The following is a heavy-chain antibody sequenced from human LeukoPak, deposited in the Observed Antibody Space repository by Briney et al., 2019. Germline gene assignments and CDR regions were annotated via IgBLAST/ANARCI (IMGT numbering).Heavy chain of an antibody. Sequence: GGSLRLSCAASGFTFSSYEMNWVRQAPGKGLEWVSYISSSGSTIYYADSVKGRFTISRDNAKNSLYLQMNSLRAEDTAVYYCARGDDFWGSPADYWGQGTLVTVSS. V-gene: IGHV3-48*03. D-gene: IGHD3-3*01. CDR1: GFTFSSYE. J-gene: IGHJ4*02. CDR3: ARGDDFWGSPADY. CDR2: ISSSGSTI.